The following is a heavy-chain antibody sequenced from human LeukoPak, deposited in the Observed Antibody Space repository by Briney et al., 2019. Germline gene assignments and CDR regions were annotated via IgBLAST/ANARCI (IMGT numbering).Heavy chain of an antibody. J-gene: IGHJ4*02. D-gene: IGHD6-19*01. Sequence: GGSLRLSCAASGFTFSSYAMSWVRQAPGKGLEWVAVISYDGSNKYYADSVKGRFTISRDNSKNTLYLQMNSLRAEDTAVYYCARDLQCDYWGQGTLVTVSS. CDR2: ISYDGSNK. CDR1: GFTFSSYA. CDR3: ARDLQCDY. V-gene: IGHV3-30-3*01.